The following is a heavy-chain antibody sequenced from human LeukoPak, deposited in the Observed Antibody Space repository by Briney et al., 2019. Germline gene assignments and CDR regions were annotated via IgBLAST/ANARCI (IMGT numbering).Heavy chain of an antibody. CDR1: GFTFSSYS. J-gene: IGHJ5*02. Sequence: GGSLRLSCAASGFTFSSYSMNWVRQAPGKGLEWVSSISSSSSYIYYADSVKGRFTIPRDNAKNSLYLQMNSLRAEDTAVYYCARDEGGQGSIAASNWFDPWGQGTLVTVSS. V-gene: IGHV3-21*01. D-gene: IGHD6-6*01. CDR3: ARDEGGQGSIAASNWFDP. CDR2: ISSSSSYI.